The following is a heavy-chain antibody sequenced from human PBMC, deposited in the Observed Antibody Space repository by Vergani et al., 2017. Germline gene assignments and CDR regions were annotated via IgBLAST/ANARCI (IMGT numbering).Heavy chain of an antibody. V-gene: IGHV3-23*01. CDR2: LTGGGGGT. CDR1: GFTFSTYA. J-gene: IGHJ4*02. CDR3: VKDAGSYENFVDS. Sequence: EVQLLESGGSLKQPGGSVRLSCAASGFTFSTYAMHWVRQAPGKGLEWVSALTGGGGGTYYAYSFKGRFIISRDISRDTLYLQMNSLRHEDTATYYCVKDAGSYENFVDSWCQGTLVTVSS. D-gene: IGHD1-26*01.